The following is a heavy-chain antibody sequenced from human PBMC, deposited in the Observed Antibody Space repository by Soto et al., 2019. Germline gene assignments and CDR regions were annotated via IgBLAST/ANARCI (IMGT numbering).Heavy chain of an antibody. J-gene: IGHJ4*02. CDR1: GFTFRGYS. D-gene: IGHD3-3*01. CDR3: VRSRRELFGVVPPSDF. Sequence: PGGALRLSGASSGFTFRGYSMTWVHQAPGRGLEWVANIKQDGSEKYYVESVEGRFTISRDNAKNSLYLQMNRLSADDTAVYYCVRSRRELFGVVPPSDFWGRGTLVTVSS. V-gene: IGHV3-7*01. CDR2: IKQDGSEK.